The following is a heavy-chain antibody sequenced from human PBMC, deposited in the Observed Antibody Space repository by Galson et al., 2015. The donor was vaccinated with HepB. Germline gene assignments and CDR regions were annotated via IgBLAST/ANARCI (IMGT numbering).Heavy chain of an antibody. CDR3: ARVAASDYGDHTHFDY. D-gene: IGHD4-17*01. CDR1: GFTFSSYA. Sequence: SLRLSCAASGFTFSSYAMSWVRQAPGKGLEWVSYISSSSSYTNYADSVKGRFTISRVNAKNSLYLQMNGLRAEDTAVYYCARVAASDYGDHTHFDYWGQGTLVTVSS. J-gene: IGHJ4*02. V-gene: IGHV3-11*06. CDR2: ISSSSSYT.